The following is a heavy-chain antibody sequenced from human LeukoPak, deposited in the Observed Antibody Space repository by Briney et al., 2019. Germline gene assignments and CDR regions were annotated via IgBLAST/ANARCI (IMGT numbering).Heavy chain of an antibody. CDR2: IYYSGST. CDR3: ARVRSGTTVQTGYYGMDV. CDR1: GGSISSSSYY. V-gene: IGHV4-39*07. Sequence: PSETLSLTCTVSGGSISSSSYYWGWIRQPPGTGLEWVGSIYYSGSTYYNPSLKSRVTISVDTSKNQFSLKLSSVTAADTAVYYCARVRSGTTVQTGYYGMDVWGQGTTVTVSS. J-gene: IGHJ6*02. D-gene: IGHD1-1*01.